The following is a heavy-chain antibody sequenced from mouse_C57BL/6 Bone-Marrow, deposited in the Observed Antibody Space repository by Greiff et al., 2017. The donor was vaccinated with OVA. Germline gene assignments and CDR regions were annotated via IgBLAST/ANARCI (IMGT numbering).Heavy chain of an antibody. CDR1: GFTFTDYY. D-gene: IGHD2-4*01. Sequence: DVKLVESGGGLVQPGGSLSLSCAASGFTFTDYYMSWVRQPPGKALEWLGFIRNKANGYTTEYSASVKGRFTISRDNSQSILYLQMNALRAKDSATYYCARFYYDYFYYYAMDYWGRGTAVTVTA. CDR3: ARFYYDYFYYYAMDY. V-gene: IGHV7-3*01. J-gene: IGHJ4*01. CDR2: IRNKANGYTT.